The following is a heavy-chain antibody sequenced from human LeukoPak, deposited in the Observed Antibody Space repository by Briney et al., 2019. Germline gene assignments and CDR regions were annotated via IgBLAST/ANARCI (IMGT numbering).Heavy chain of an antibody. D-gene: IGHD2-15*01. CDR3: ASTDLGYCSGGSCYSAATRPRFDP. CDR1: GCTFTSYG. J-gene: IGHJ5*02. CDR2: ISAYNGNT. Sequence: GASVKVSCKASGCTFTSYGISWVRQAPGQGLEWMGWISAYNGNTNYAQKLQGRVTMTTDTSTSTAYMELRSLRSDDTAVYYCASTDLGYCSGGSCYSAATRPRFDPWGQGTLVTVSS. V-gene: IGHV1-18*01.